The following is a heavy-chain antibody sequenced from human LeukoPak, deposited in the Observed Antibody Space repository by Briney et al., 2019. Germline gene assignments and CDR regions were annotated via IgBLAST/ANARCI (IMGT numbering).Heavy chain of an antibody. D-gene: IGHD3-10*01. J-gene: IGHJ4*01. CDR2: IWYDGSNK. Sequence: PGGSLRLSCAASGFTFSNYGMHWVRQAPGKGLEWVAVIWYDGSNKYYADSVKGRFTISRDNSKSTLYLQMNSLRAEDTAVYYCAGNYGPYYFDNWGHGTLVTVSS. V-gene: IGHV3-33*01. CDR1: GFTFSNYG. CDR3: AGNYGPYYFDN.